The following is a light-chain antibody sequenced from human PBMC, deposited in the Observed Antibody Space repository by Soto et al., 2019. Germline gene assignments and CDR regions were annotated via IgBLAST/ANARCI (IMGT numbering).Light chain of an antibody. CDR2: KAS. CDR3: QQYKSFSLT. V-gene: IGKV1-5*03. J-gene: IGKJ4*01. Sequence: DIQMTQSPSTLSAAVGDRVTITCRASQSISSWLAWYQQKPGKAPKLLIYKASSLESGVPSRFSGSGSETEFTLTISSLQPDDFAIYYCQQYKSFSLTFGGGTKVEIK. CDR1: QSISSW.